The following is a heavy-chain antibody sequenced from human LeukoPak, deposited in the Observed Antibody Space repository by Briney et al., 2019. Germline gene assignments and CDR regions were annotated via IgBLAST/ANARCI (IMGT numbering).Heavy chain of an antibody. CDR2: IYYSGST. V-gene: IGHV4-59*01. CDR3: ARGRYYGSGQTYYYYYYYMDV. J-gene: IGHJ6*03. Sequence: SETLSLTCAVYGGSFSGYYWSWIRQPPGKGLEWIGYIYYSGSTNYNPSLKSRVTISVDTSKNQFSLKLSSVTAADTAVYYCARGRYYGSGQTYYYYYYYMDVWGKGTTVTISS. CDR1: GGSFSGYY. D-gene: IGHD3-10*01.